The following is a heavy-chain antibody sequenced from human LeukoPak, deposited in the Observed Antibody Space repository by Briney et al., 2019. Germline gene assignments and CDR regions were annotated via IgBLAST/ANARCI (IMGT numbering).Heavy chain of an antibody. CDR1: GFTFGSYA. CDR3: TKSVRSIWWGGAYYFDY. V-gene: IGHV3-23*01. J-gene: IGHJ4*02. D-gene: IGHD6-13*01. CDR2: ISGSGDST. Sequence: GGSLRLSCAASGFTFGSYAMSWVRQAPGKGLEWVSVISGSGDSTDYADSVKGRFSISRDNSKNTLYLQMNSLRAEDTAVYYCTKSVRSIWWGGAYYFDYWGQGALVTVSS.